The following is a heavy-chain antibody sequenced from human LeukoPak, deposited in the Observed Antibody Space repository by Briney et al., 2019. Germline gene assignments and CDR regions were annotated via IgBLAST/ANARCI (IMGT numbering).Heavy chain of an antibody. CDR1: EFTFSDYY. Sequence: PGGSLRLSCTASEFTFSDYYMDWVRQAPGKGLEWVGRTRKKANSYTTEYAASVKGRFTISRDDSKNLLYLQMNSLTTDDTAVYYCTRSCTGTRLYYFDYWGQGTLVTVSS. V-gene: IGHV3-72*01. CDR2: TRKKANSYTT. J-gene: IGHJ4*02. D-gene: IGHD1/OR15-1a*01. CDR3: TRSCTGTRLYYFDY.